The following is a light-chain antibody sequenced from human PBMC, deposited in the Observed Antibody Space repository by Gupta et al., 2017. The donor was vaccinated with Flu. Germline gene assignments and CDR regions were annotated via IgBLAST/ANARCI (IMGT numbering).Light chain of an antibody. CDR3: AAWDDSLNGHYV. J-gene: IGLJ1*01. Sequence: QSVLAQPPSASGTPGQRVTISCSGSSSNIGSNTVNWYQQVPGTAPKLLIYGNNQRPSGVPDRFSGSKSGTSASLAISGLQSEDEADYYCAAWDDSLNGHYVFGTGTNVTAL. CDR1: SSNIGSNT. CDR2: GNN. V-gene: IGLV1-44*01.